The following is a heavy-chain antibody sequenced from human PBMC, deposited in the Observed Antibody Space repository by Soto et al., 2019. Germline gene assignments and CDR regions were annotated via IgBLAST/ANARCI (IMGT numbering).Heavy chain of an antibody. J-gene: IGHJ4*02. CDR2: ISSSSSYI. D-gene: IGHD3-22*01. V-gene: IGHV3-21*01. CDR1: GFTFSSYS. CDR3: ARMVNVEKYYYDSSGYYSPAPFDY. Sequence: EGSLRLSCAASGFTFSSYSMNWVRQAPGKGLEWVSSISSSSSYIYYADSVKGRFTISRDNAKNSLYLQMNSLRAEDTAVYYCARMVNVEKYYYDSSGYYSPAPFDYWGQGTLVTVSS.